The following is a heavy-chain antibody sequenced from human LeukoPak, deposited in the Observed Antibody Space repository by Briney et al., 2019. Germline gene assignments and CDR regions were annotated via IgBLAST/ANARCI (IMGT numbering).Heavy chain of an antibody. CDR2: IIPIFGTA. D-gene: IGHD3-3*01. J-gene: IGHJ6*03. V-gene: IGHV1-69*13. CDR3: ARLGGDFWSGYISYYYMDV. CDR1: GGTFSSYA. Sequence: GASVKVSCKASGGTFSSYAISWVRQAPGQGLEWMGGIIPIFGTANYAQKFQGRATITADESTSTAYMELSSLRSEDTAVYYCARLGGDFWSGYISYYYMDVWGKGTTVTVSS.